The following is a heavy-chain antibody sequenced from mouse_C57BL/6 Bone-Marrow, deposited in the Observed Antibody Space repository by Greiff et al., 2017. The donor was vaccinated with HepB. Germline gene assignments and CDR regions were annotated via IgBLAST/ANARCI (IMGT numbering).Heavy chain of an antibody. J-gene: IGHJ2*01. CDR1: GYAFSSSW. D-gene: IGHD4-1*01. CDR2: IYPGDGDT. Sequence: QVQLQQSGPELVKPGASVKISCKASGYAFSSSWMNWVKQRPGKGLEWIGRIYPGDGDTNYNGKFKGKATLTADKSSSTAYMQLSSLTSEDSAVYFCARMANWDYFDYWGQGTTLTVSS. V-gene: IGHV1-82*01. CDR3: ARMANWDYFDY.